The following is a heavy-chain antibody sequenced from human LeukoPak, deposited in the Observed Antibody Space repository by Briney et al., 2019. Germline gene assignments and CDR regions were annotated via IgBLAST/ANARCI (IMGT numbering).Heavy chain of an antibody. J-gene: IGHJ3*02. V-gene: IGHV4-39*01. CDR1: GGSLISIDYY. D-gene: IGHD2-15*01. CDR3: ARHCCSGPAKRVFDI. Sequence: RPSDTLSLTCTVSGGSLISIDYYWGWVRPPPGKGLEWIGTISYSGNTDYNPSLRSRVTISVDTSNNQFSLRLGSVTAADTAVYHCARHCCSGPAKRVFDIWGQGTMVTVSS. CDR2: ISYSGNT.